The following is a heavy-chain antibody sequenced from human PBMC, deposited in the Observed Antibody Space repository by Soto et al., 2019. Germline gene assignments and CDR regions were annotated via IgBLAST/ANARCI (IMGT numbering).Heavy chain of an antibody. D-gene: IGHD3-16*02. J-gene: IGHJ3*02. Sequence: PGGSLSLSCAASGFTFSSYSMNWVRQAPGKGLEWVSSISSTADYIYYADSVKGRFTISRDNAKNSLYLHVNSLRAEDTAVYYCASDSAKFGGVISDAFDIWGQGTMVTVSS. CDR3: ASDSAKFGGVISDAFDI. V-gene: IGHV3-21*01. CDR1: GFTFSSYS. CDR2: ISSTADYI.